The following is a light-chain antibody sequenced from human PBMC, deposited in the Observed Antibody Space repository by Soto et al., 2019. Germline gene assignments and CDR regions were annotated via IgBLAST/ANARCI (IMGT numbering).Light chain of an antibody. CDR2: DAS. CDR3: QQFNTTPLT. Sequence: IQLTQSPSTLSASVGDRVTITCRASQGIGTALAWYHQRPGNSPDLLVYDASTLQSGVPSRFSGSGYATDFSLTISGLQPEDFGHYYCQQFNTTPLTFGGGTRVEIK. V-gene: IGKV1-13*02. CDR1: QGIGTA. J-gene: IGKJ4*01.